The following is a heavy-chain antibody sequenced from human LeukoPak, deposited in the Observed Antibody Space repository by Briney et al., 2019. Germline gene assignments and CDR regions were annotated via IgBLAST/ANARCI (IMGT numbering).Heavy chain of an antibody. CDR2: IYTSGST. V-gene: IGHV4-4*07. CDR3: ATEIYSSGWNRRAFDY. D-gene: IGHD6-19*01. Sequence: SETLSLTCTVPGGSISSYYWSWIRQPAGKGLEWIGRIYTSGSTNYNPSLKSRVTMSVDTSKNQFSLKPSSVTAADTAAYYSATEIYSSGWNRRAFDYWGQGTLVTVSS. CDR1: GGSISSYY. J-gene: IGHJ4*02.